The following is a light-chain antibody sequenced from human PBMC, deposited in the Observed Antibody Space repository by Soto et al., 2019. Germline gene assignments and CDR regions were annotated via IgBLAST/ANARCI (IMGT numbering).Light chain of an antibody. J-gene: IGKJ4*01. CDR2: TAS. Sequence: DIQLTQSPSFLSASVGDRVTITCRASQGINIFLAWFQQKPGKAPNLLIYTASTLQTGVPSRFSGSGSGTDFTLTISSLQTEDFATYYCQQTYNFPVTFGGGTKVDIK. CDR3: QQTYNFPVT. V-gene: IGKV1-9*01. CDR1: QGINIF.